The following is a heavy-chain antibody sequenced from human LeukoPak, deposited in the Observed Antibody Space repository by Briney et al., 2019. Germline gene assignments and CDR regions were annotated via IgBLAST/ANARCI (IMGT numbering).Heavy chain of an antibody. J-gene: IGHJ5*02. V-gene: IGHV3-30*18. Sequence: GGSLRLSCAASGFTFSSYGMHWVRQAPGKGLEWVAVISYDGSNKYYADSVKGRFTISRDNSKNTLYLQMNSLRAEDTAVYYCVKDGGILTGYPSGPFDPWGQGTLVTVSS. CDR2: ISYDGSNK. D-gene: IGHD3-9*01. CDR3: VKDGGILTGYPSGPFDP. CDR1: GFTFSSYG.